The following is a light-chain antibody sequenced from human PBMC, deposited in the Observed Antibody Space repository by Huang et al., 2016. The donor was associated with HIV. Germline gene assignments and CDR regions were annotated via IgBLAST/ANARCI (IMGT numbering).Light chain of an antibody. J-gene: IGKJ1*01. CDR2: GAS. V-gene: IGKV3-15*01. CDR3: QQYNNWPGT. CDR1: QSVGSN. Sequence: EIVMTQSPATLSVSQGERATLSCRASQSVGSNLAWYQQKPGQAPRLLIYGASTRATGIPARFSGSGSGTEFTLIISSLQSEDFAVYYCQQYNNWPGTFGQGTKVEIK.